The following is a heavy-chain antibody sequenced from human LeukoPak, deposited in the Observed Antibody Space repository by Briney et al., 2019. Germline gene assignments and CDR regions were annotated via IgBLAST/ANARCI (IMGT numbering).Heavy chain of an antibody. CDR1: GYTFTSYY. D-gene: IGHD3-22*01. Sequence: ASVKVSCKASGYTFTSYYMHWVRQAPGQGLEWMGIINPSGCSTSYAQKFQGRVTMTRDTSTSTVYMELSSLRSGDTAVYYCAXXXXYDSSGYYARYWGQGTLVTVSS. CDR3: AXXXXYDSSGYYARY. CDR2: INPSGCST. V-gene: IGHV1-46*01. J-gene: IGHJ4*02.